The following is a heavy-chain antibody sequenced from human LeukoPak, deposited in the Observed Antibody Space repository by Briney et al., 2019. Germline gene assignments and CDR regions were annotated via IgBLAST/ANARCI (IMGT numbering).Heavy chain of an antibody. D-gene: IGHD3-10*01. J-gene: IGHJ3*02. CDR2: ISYDGSNK. Sequence: GRSLRLSCAASGFTFSSYAMHWVRQAPGKGLEWVAVISYDGSNKYYADSVEGRFTISRDNSKNTLYLQMNSLRAEDTAVYYCARFGGYDAFDIWGQGTMVTVSS. CDR3: ARFGGYDAFDI. CDR1: GFTFSSYA. V-gene: IGHV3-30-3*01.